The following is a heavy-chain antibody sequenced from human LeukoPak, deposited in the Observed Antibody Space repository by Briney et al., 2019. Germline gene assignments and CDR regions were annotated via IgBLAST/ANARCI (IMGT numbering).Heavy chain of an antibody. D-gene: IGHD5-24*01. V-gene: IGHV4-59*01. J-gene: IGHJ4*02. CDR2: IYYSGSSGST. CDR3: AGGVDGYQTHFYN. Sequence: SETLSLTCTVSGGFINSYYWSWIRQPPGKGLEWIGYIYYSGSSGSTNYNPSLRSRVTISADTSKNQFSLKLTSVTAADTAVYYCAGGVDGYQTHFYNWGQGTLLTVSS. CDR1: GGFINSYY.